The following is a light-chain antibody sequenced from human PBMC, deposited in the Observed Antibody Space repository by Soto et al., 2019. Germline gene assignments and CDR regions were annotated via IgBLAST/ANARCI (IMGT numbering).Light chain of an antibody. V-gene: IGLV2-14*01. CDR3: SSYTSSSTLYV. J-gene: IGLJ1*01. CDR1: SSDVGSYTY. Sequence: QSVLTQPASVSGSPRQSITISCTGASSDVGSYTYVSWYQQHPGKAPKLMIYEVNNRPSGVSNRFSGSKSGNTASLTISGLQAEDEADYYCSSYTSSSTLYVFGTGTKLTVL. CDR2: EVN.